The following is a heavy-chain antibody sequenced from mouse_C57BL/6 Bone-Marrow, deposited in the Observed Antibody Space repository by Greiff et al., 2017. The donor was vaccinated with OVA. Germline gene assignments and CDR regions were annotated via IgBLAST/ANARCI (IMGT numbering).Heavy chain of an antibody. Sequence: VQLQQPGAELVMPGASVKLSCKASGYTFTSYWMHWVKQRPGQGLEWIGEIDPSDSYTNYNQKFKGKSTLTVEKSSSTAYMQLSSLTSEDSAVYYCARELRPHYFDYWGQGTTLTVSS. V-gene: IGHV1-69*01. CDR1: GYTFTSYW. J-gene: IGHJ2*01. CDR2: IDPSDSYT. D-gene: IGHD3-2*02. CDR3: ARELRPHYFDY.